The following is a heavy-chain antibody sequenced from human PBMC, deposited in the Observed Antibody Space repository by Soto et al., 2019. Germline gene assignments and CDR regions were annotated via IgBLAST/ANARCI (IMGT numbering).Heavy chain of an antibody. CDR3: ARAGDDCSTTNCYMIDY. Sequence: GASVKVSCKASGGTFSTHAIIWVRQAPGHGLEWMGGIIPISGTTYYTQKFQGRVTITADEPTSTAFMELSSLRSEDTAVYYCARAGDDCSTTNCYMIDYWGQGTLVTVSS. V-gene: IGHV1-69*13. CDR1: GGTFSTHA. CDR2: IIPISGTT. D-gene: IGHD2-2*02. J-gene: IGHJ4*02.